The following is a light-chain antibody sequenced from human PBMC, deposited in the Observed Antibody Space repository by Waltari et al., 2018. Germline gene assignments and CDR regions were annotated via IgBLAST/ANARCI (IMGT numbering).Light chain of an antibody. CDR3: SSYAGSSKGV. Sequence: QSALTQPASVSGSPGQSITIPCTGTSSDVGNYKRFSWYQTPPGKAPKLMIYAVSKRPSGVSDRFSGSKSGDMASLTISGLQPEDEAEYFCSSYAGSSKGVFGGGTKVTVL. J-gene: IGLJ2*01. CDR2: AVS. CDR1: SSDVGNYKR. V-gene: IGLV2-23*02.